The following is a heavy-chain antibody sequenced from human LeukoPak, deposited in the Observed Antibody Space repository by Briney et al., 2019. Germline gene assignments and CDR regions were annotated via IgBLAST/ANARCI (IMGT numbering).Heavy chain of an antibody. J-gene: IGHJ4*02. CDR3: AGHHPRNTVDF. CDR2: IYYSEST. V-gene: IGHV4-59*08. D-gene: IGHD2-8*02. Sequence: SETLSLTCTVSGDSISNYYWSWIRQPPGKGLEWIGYIYYSESTNYNPSLKSRVTISTDTSKNQFSLKLSSVTAADTAVYYCAGHHPRNTVDFWGQGTLVTVSS. CDR1: GDSISNYY.